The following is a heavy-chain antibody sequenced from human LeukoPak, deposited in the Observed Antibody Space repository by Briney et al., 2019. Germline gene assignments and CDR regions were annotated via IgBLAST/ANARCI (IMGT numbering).Heavy chain of an antibody. Sequence: PSETLSLTCTVSGGSISSYYWSWLRQPPGKGLEWLGYIYYSGSTNYNPSLKSRVTISVDTSKNQFSLKLSSVTAADTAVYYCARLDYYDSSGYYWGYFDYWGQGTLVTVSS. D-gene: IGHD3-22*01. V-gene: IGHV4-59*01. J-gene: IGHJ4*02. CDR1: GGSISSYY. CDR3: ARLDYYDSSGYYWGYFDY. CDR2: IYYSGST.